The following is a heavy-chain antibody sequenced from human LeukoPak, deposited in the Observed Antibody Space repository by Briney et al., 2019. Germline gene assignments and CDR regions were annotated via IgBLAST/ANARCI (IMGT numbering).Heavy chain of an antibody. Sequence: ASVKVSCTASGYTFTSYYMHWVRQAPGQGLEWMGIINPSGGSTSYAQKFQGRVTMTRDTSISTAYMELSRLRSDDTAVYYCAREAPYSSSHGGGSVAYYFDYWGQGTLVTVSS. V-gene: IGHV1-46*01. J-gene: IGHJ4*02. CDR3: AREAPYSSSHGGGSVAYYFDY. CDR2: INPSGGST. CDR1: GYTFTSYY. D-gene: IGHD6-13*01.